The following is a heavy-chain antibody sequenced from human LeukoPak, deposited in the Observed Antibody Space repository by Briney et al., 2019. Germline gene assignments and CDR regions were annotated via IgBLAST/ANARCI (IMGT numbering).Heavy chain of an antibody. CDR3: ARDLKLDGSSGYYAFDI. CDR1: GGSISRYY. D-gene: IGHD3-22*01. J-gene: IGHJ3*02. CDR2: IYYSGSS. V-gene: IGHV4-59*01. Sequence: SETLSLTCTVSGGSISRYYWSWIRQPPGKGLEWIGYIYYSGSSNYNPSLKSRVTISVDTSKNQFSLKMSSVTAADTAVYYCARDLKLDGSSGYYAFDIWGQGTMVTVSS.